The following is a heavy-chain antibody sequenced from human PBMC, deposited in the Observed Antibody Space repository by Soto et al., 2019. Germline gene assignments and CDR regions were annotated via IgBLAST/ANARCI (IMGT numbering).Heavy chain of an antibody. CDR1: GDSVSSNSAA. D-gene: IGHD2-15*01. V-gene: IGHV6-1*01. J-gene: IGHJ5*02. CDR2: TYYRSKWYN. Sequence: KQSQTLSLTCAISGDSVSSNSAAWNWIRQSPSRGLEWLGRTYYRSKWYNDYAVSVKSRITINPDTSKNQFSLQLNSVTPEDTAVYYCARDHPDYSATYNWFDPWGQGTLVTVSS. CDR3: ARDHPDYSATYNWFDP.